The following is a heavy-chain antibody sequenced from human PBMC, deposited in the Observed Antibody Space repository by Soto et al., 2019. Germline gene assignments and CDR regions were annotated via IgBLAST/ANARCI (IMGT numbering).Heavy chain of an antibody. D-gene: IGHD6-13*01. J-gene: IGHJ6*02. CDR3: ARDRYSKSDYKYGMDV. V-gene: IGHV3-53*01. Sequence: PGGSLRLSCASSWFTVTSNYMTWVRQAPGKGLERVSVISSDGTTYYADSVKGRFTISRDNSKNTLYLQMSSLRAEDTAVYYCARDRYSKSDYKYGMDVWGQGTTVTVSS. CDR1: WFTVTSNY. CDR2: ISSDGTT.